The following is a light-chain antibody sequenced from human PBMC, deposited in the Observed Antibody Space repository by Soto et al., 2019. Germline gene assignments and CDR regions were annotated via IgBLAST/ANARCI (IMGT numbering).Light chain of an antibody. CDR1: TGAVTRDSY. Sequence: QAVVTQEPSLTVSPGGTVTLTCASSTGAVTRDSYSNWFQQKPGQTPRALIYSTSQKHSWTPARFSGSLFGGKAALTLSAVQPEDEADYYCLLNTGDAWVFGGGTKLHVL. J-gene: IGLJ3*02. CDR3: LLNTGDAWV. V-gene: IGLV7-43*01. CDR2: STS.